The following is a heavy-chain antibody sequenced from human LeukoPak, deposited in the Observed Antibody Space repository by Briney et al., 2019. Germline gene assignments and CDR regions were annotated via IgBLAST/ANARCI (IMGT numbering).Heavy chain of an antibody. CDR3: AKKLWPHDAFDI. V-gene: IGHV4-59*12. Sequence: LETLSLTCSVSGVSMRDYYWIWIRQPPGRGLEWIGYINYSGATNYTPSLKSRVTISVDKSKKQFSLKLRSVTAADTAVYYCAKKLWPHDAFDIWGHGTLVTVYS. J-gene: IGHJ3*02. D-gene: IGHD2/OR15-2a*01. CDR1: GVSMRDYY. CDR2: INYSGAT.